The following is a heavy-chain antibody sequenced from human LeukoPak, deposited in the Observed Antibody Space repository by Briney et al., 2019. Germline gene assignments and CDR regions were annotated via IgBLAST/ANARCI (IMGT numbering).Heavy chain of an antibody. CDR1: GFTFSTNA. D-gene: IGHD1-26*01. CDR3: AKDVGKWESLHFFDY. J-gene: IGHJ4*02. V-gene: IGHV3-23*01. Sequence: TGGSLRLPCLTSGFTFSTNAMSWVRQAPGKGLEWISGISGSGASTYYADSVTGRFTISRDNSRNTLYLQMNSLRGDDTAVYYCAKDVGKWESLHFFDYWGQGTLVTVSS. CDR2: ISGSGAST.